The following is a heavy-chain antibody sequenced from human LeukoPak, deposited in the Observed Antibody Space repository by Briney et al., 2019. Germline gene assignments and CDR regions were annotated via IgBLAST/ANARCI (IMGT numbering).Heavy chain of an antibody. J-gene: IGHJ4*02. V-gene: IGHV3-23*01. D-gene: IGHD5-12*01. CDR2: ISNNGGYT. CDR3: AKVIVATMYYFDY. CDR1: GFTFSSSA. Sequence: RAGGSLRLSCAASGFTFSSSAMSWVRQAPGKGLEWVSAISNNGGYTYYADSVQGRFTISRDNSKNTLYLQMNSLRAEDTAVYYCAKVIVATMYYFDYWGQGTLVTVSS.